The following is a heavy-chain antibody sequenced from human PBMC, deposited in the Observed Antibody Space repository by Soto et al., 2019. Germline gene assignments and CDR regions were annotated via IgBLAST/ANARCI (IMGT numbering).Heavy chain of an antibody. V-gene: IGHV3-7*03. CDR1: GFTFINYW. CDR2: IKQDGSEK. CDR3: ARGGRRSGSYADAFDI. D-gene: IGHD1-26*01. Sequence: EVQLVESGGGLVQPWGSLRLSCAASGFTFINYWMNWVRQAPGKGLEWVANIKQDGSEKYYVDSVRGRFTISRDNAKTSLYLQMNSLRAEDTAVYYCARGGRRSGSYADAFDIWGQGTMVTVSS. J-gene: IGHJ3*02.